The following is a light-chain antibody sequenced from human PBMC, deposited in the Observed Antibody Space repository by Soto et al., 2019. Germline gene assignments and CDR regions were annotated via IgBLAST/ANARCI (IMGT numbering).Light chain of an antibody. Sequence: DIVMTQSPDSLAVSLGERATINCKSSQSVLYSSNNKNYLAWYQQKPGQPPKLLIYWASTRESGVPDRFSGTGSGTDFPLTISSLQAEDVAVYYCQKYYSFPFTFGPGTKVDIK. V-gene: IGKV4-1*01. CDR1: QSVLYSSNNKNY. CDR2: WAS. CDR3: QKYYSFPFT. J-gene: IGKJ3*01.